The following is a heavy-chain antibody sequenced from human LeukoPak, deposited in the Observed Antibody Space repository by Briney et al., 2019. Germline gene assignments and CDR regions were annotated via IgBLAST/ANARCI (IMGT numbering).Heavy chain of an antibody. V-gene: IGHV3-23*01. J-gene: IGHJ4*02. CDR1: GFTFSSYG. Sequence: PGGSLRLSCAASGFTFSSYGMSWVRQAPGKGVEWVSAISGSGGSTYYADSVKGRFTISRDNSKNTLYLQMNNLRAEDTAVYYCAKDRKALAQGGRDYFDYWGQGTLVTVSS. D-gene: IGHD6-19*01. CDR2: ISGSGGST. CDR3: AKDRKALAQGGRDYFDY.